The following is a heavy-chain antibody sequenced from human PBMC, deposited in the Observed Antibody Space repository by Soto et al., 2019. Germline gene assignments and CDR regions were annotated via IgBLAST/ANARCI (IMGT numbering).Heavy chain of an antibody. V-gene: IGHV1-18*01. J-gene: IGHJ4*02. Sequence: QVQLVQSGAAVKKPGASVKVSCKASGYTFTSSGISWVRQAPGQGREWMGWISAYNGNTKYAQKLQCRVTMTTDTSTSTAYMELRSLRAAATAVYYCAIDSPPVDYWGQGTLVTVSS. CDR3: AIDSPPVDY. CDR1: GYTFTSSG. CDR2: ISAYNGNT.